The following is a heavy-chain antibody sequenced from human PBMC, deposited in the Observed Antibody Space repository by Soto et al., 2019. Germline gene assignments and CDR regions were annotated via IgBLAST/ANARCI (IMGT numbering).Heavy chain of an antibody. CDR2: ISHDGRNK. J-gene: IGHJ4*02. CDR3: VRGDNWNDEASDY. V-gene: IGHV3-30-3*01. D-gene: IGHD1-1*01. Sequence: GGSLRLSCAASGFTFSNFPIHWVRQAPGKGLEWVAVISHDGRNKDYADSVKGRFTISRDNSKNTVYLQVNSLRAEDTAVYYSVRGDNWNDEASDYWGQGTLVTVSS. CDR1: GFTFSNFP.